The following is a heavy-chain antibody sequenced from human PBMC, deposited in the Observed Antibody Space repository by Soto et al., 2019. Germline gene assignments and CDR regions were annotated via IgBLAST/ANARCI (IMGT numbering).Heavy chain of an antibody. CDR2: IRSKAYGGTT. CDR3: TRASGSGYYPASDAFDI. D-gene: IGHD3-22*01. V-gene: IGHV3-49*03. Sequence: GGSLRLSCTASGFTFGDYAMSWFRQAPGKGLEWVGFIRSKAYGGTTEYAASVKDRFTISRDDSKSIAYLQMNSLKTEDTAVYYCTRASGSGYYPASDAFDIWGQGTMVTVSS. J-gene: IGHJ3*02. CDR1: GFTFGDYA.